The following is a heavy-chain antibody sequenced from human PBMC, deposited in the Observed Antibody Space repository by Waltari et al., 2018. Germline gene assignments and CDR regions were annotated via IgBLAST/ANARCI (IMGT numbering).Heavy chain of an antibody. J-gene: IGHJ5*02. Sequence: QLQLVQSGAEVKKPGASVKVSCKVSGSIFTSYGVNWVRQAPGQGLEWMGWISTYNGNTNYARNLQGRVTMTRDTSTSTAYMELRSLKSDDTAVYYCARGPSNYNWFDPWGQGTLVTVSS. V-gene: IGHV1-18*01. D-gene: IGHD4-4*01. CDR1: GSIFTSYG. CDR2: ISTYNGNT. CDR3: ARGPSNYNWFDP.